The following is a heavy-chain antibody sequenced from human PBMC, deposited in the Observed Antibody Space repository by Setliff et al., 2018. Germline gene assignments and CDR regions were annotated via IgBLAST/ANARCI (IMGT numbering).Heavy chain of an antibody. CDR2: INYSGIT. Sequence: SETLSLTCSVSGDSISSSSYYWGWIRQPPGKGLEWIGSINYSGITYYSPSLKSRVIVSVDTSMNQFSLKLSSVTAADTAVYYCARLPGYCNGGNCYGYYTFDIWGQGTMVTVSS. CDR1: GDSISSSSYY. J-gene: IGHJ3*02. D-gene: IGHD2-15*01. CDR3: ARLPGYCNGGNCYGYYTFDI. V-gene: IGHV4-39*01.